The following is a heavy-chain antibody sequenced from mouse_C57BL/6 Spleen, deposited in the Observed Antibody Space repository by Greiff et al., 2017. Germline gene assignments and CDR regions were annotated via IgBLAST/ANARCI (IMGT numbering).Heavy chain of an antibody. CDR1: GFTFSSYA. J-gene: IGHJ1*03. D-gene: IGHD1-1*01. Sequence: EVQRVESGGGLVKPGGSLKLSCAASGFTFSSYAMSWVRQTPEKRLEWVATISDGGSYTYYPDNVKGRFTISRDNAKNNLYLQMSHLKSEDTAMYYCARDDHYGSIWYFDVWGTGTTVTVSS. V-gene: IGHV5-4*01. CDR2: ISDGGSYT. CDR3: ARDDHYGSIWYFDV.